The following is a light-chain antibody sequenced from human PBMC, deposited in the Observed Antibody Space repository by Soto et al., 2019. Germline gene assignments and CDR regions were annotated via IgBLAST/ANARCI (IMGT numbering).Light chain of an antibody. Sequence: DIQMTQSPSTLSASVGDRVTITCRARQSISSRLAWYQQKPGKAPKLLIYKASSLESGVPSRFSGSGSGTEFTLTISSLQPADSVTYYCQQYNSYWTFGQGTKVEIK. J-gene: IGKJ1*01. CDR2: KAS. CDR1: QSISSR. V-gene: IGKV1-5*03. CDR3: QQYNSYWT.